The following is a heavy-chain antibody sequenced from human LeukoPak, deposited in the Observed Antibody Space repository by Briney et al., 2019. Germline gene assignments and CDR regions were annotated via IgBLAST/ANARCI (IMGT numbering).Heavy chain of an antibody. Sequence: PSETLSLTCTVSGGSISSYYWSWIRQPPGKGLEWIGYIYYSGSTNYNPSLKSRVTISVDTSKNQFSLKLSSVTAADTAVYYCARQNGVYSSSWYSGPFDYWGQGTLVTVSS. J-gene: IGHJ4*02. D-gene: IGHD6-13*01. V-gene: IGHV4-59*08. CDR1: GGSISSYY. CDR2: IYYSGST. CDR3: ARQNGVYSSSWYSGPFDY.